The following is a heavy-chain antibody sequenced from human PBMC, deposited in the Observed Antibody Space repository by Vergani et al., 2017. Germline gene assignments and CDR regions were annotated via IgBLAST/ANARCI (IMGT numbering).Heavy chain of an antibody. Sequence: QITLKESGPTLVKPTQTLTLTCTFSGFSLSTSGVGVGWIRQPPGKALEWLALIYWNDDKRYSPSLKSRLTITKDTSKNQVVLTMTNMDPVDTATYYCAHRDPDYGDYTRMVEFDYWGQGTLVTVSS. V-gene: IGHV2-5*01. D-gene: IGHD4-17*01. CDR1: GFSLSTSGVG. J-gene: IGHJ4*02. CDR3: AHRDPDYGDYTRMVEFDY. CDR2: IYWNDDK.